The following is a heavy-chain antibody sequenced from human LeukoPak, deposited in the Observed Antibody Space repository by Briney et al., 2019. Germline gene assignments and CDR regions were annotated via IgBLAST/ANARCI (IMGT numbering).Heavy chain of an antibody. CDR2: IYYSGST. Sequence: SETLSLTCTVSGGSISSYYWSWIRQPPGNGLEWIGYIYYSGSTNYNPSLKSRVTISVDTSKNQFSLKLSSVTAADTAVYYCARQSMIEGTDDYDYWGQGTLVTVSS. CDR1: GGSISSYY. J-gene: IGHJ4*02. D-gene: IGHD3-22*01. CDR3: ARQSMIEGTDDYDY. V-gene: IGHV4-59*08.